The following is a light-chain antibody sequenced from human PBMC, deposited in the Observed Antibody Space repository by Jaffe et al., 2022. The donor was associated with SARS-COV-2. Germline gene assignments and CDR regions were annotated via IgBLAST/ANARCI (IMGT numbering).Light chain of an antibody. J-gene: IGKJ2*01. CDR3: QQYSSYYT. Sequence: DIQMTQSPSTLSASVGDRVTITCRASQSISGWLAWYQQKPGKAPNLLIYKASSLESGVPSRFSGSGSGTEFTLTISSLQPDDFATYYCQQYSSYYTFGQGTKLEI. CDR1: QSISGW. V-gene: IGKV1-5*03. CDR2: KAS.